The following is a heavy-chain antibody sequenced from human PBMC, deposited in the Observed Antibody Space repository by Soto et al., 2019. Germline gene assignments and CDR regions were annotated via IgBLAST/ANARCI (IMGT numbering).Heavy chain of an antibody. V-gene: IGHV3-49*03. J-gene: IGHJ6*02. CDR3: ASLTSWSQEYYYGMDV. CDR1: FGDFG. CDR2: IRSKGYGGTT. D-gene: IGHD2-2*01. Sequence: FGDFGMSWFRQAPGKGLEWLSFIRSKGYGGTTESAASVRGRFITSRDDSKSIAYLQMNSLKTEDTAVYYCASLTSWSQEYYYGMDVWDQGTTVTVSS.